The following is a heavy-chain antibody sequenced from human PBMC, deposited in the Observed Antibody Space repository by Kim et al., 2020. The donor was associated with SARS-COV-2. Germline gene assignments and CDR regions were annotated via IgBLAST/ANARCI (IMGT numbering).Heavy chain of an antibody. CDR1: GFTFSSYA. J-gene: IGHJ4*02. Sequence: GGSLRLSCAASGFTFSSYAMSWVRQAPGKGLEWVSAISGSGGSTYYADSVKGRFTISRDNSKNTLYLQMNSLRAEDTAVYYCAKGKRSIVVVTAMDFDYWGQGTLVTVSS. CDR2: ISGSGGST. V-gene: IGHV3-23*01. D-gene: IGHD2-21*02. CDR3: AKGKRSIVVVTAMDFDY.